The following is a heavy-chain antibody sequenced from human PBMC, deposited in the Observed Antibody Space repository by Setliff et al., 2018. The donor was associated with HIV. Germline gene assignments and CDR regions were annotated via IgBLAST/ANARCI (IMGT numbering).Heavy chain of an antibody. CDR3: ARQPFTMVRGVIYYYGMDV. CDR2: IDPSDSYT. Sequence: PGESLKISCKGSGYSFTSYWISWVRQMPGKGLEWMGRIDPSDSYTNYSPSFQGHVTISADKSISTAYLQWSSLKASDTAMYYCARQPFTMVRGVIYYYGMDVWGQGTTVT. V-gene: IGHV5-10-1*01. D-gene: IGHD3-10*01. J-gene: IGHJ6*02. CDR1: GYSFTSYW.